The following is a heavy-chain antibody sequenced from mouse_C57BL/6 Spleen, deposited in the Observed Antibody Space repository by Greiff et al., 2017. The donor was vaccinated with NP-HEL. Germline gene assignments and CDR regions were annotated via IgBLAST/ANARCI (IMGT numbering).Heavy chain of an antibody. CDR2: IYPGDGDT. V-gene: IGHV1-80*01. CDR3: ARSYEDYAMDY. CDR1: GYAFSSYW. D-gene: IGHD2-10*02. Sequence: QVQLKESGAELVKPGASVKISCKASGYAFSSYWMNWVKQRPGKGLEWIGQIYPGDGDTNYNGKFKGKATLTADKSSSTAYMQLSSLTSEDSAVYFCARSYEDYAMDYWGQGTSVTVSS. J-gene: IGHJ4*01.